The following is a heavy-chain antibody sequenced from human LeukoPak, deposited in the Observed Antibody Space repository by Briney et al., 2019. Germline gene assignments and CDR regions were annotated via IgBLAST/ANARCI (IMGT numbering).Heavy chain of an antibody. CDR2: INWNGGST. Sequence: PGGSLRLSCAASGFTFSSYAMSWVRQAPGKGLEWVSGINWNGGSTGYADSVKGRFTISRDNAKNSLYLQMNSLRAEDTALYYCARLLSSSSRGGVRRWGQGTLVTVSS. CDR3: ARLLSSSSRGGVRR. V-gene: IGHV3-20*04. J-gene: IGHJ4*02. CDR1: GFTFSSYA. D-gene: IGHD6-6*01.